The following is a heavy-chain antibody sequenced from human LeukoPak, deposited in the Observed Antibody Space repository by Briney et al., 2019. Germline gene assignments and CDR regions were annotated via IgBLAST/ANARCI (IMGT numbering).Heavy chain of an antibody. CDR1: GGTFSSYA. J-gene: IGHJ6*04. CDR3: ATDAGIVGAPSVRDV. D-gene: IGHD1-26*01. Sequence: GASVKVSCKASGGTFSSYAISWVRQAPGKGLEWMGLVDPEDGETIYAEKFQGRVTITADTSTDTAYMELSSLRSEDTAVHYCATDAGIVGAPSVRDVWGKGTTVTVSS. V-gene: IGHV1-69-2*01. CDR2: VDPEDGET.